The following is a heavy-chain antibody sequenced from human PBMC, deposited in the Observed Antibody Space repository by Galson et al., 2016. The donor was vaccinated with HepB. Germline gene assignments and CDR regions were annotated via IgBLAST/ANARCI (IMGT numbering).Heavy chain of an antibody. Sequence: SVKVSCKASGYTFSNYYIHWVRQAPGQGLEWMGIINPSGGSTSYAQKFQGRVTMTRDTSTSTVYMELSSLRSEDTAVYYCARELIVLLDHYDSSDYYRHGFDIWGQGTMVTVSS. V-gene: IGHV1-46*01. D-gene: IGHD3-22*01. CDR2: INPSGGST. CDR1: GYTFSNYY. CDR3: ARELIVLLDHYDSSDYYRHGFDI. J-gene: IGHJ3*02.